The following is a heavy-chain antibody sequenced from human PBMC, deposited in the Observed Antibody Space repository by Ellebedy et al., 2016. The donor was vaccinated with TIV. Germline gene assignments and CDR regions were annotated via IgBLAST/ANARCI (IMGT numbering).Heavy chain of an antibody. CDR2: IYPGDSDT. J-gene: IGHJ4*02. V-gene: IGHV5-51*01. Sequence: KVSCKGSGYSFTNSWIDWVRQMPGRGLEWMGIIYPGDSDTRYSPSFQGQVTISADKSISTAYLQWSSLKASDTAMYYCARDSGLDYWGQGTLVTVSS. CDR1: GYSFTNSW. D-gene: IGHD1-14*01. CDR3: ARDSGLDY.